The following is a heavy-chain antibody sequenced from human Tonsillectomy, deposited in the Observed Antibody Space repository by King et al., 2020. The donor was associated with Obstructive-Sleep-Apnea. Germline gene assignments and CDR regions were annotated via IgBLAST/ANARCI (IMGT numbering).Heavy chain of an antibody. V-gene: IGHV3-30*04. CDR3: AREPGGDFDAFDI. J-gene: IGHJ3*02. Sequence: VQLVESGGGVVQPGKSLRVSCAASGFTFSSNIMHWVRQAPGKGLEWVAVIASDGGQKFYADSVKGRFSVSRDNSKNTLYLQINSLKPEDAAVYYCAREPGGDFDAFDIWGQGTMVAVSS. CDR2: IASDGGQK. CDR1: GFTFSSNI. D-gene: IGHD4-17*01.